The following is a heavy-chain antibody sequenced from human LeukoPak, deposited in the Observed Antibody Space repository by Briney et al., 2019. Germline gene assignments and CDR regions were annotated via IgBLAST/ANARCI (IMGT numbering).Heavy chain of an antibody. Sequence: GGSLRLSCAASGFTFSSYEMNWVRQAPGKGLEWVSYISSSGSTIYYADSVKGRFTISRDNAKNSLYLQMNSLRAEDTAVYYCARGGDTMIVVDTLSYDAFDIWGQGTMVTVSS. D-gene: IGHD3-22*01. V-gene: IGHV3-48*03. CDR1: GFTFSSYE. J-gene: IGHJ3*02. CDR2: ISSSGSTI. CDR3: ARGGDTMIVVDTLSYDAFDI.